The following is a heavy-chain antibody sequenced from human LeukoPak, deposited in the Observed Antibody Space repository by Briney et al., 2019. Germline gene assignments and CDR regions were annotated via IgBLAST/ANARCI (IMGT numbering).Heavy chain of an antibody. CDR2: ISSSGSTI. Sequence: GGSLRLSCAASGFTFSDYYMSWIRQAPGKGLEWVSYISSSGSTISYAGSVKGRFTISRDNAKNSLYLQMNSLRAEDTAVYYCAKDFQFTPPLLGFDYWGQGTLVTVSS. CDR3: AKDFQFTPPLLGFDY. D-gene: IGHD3-16*01. CDR1: GFTFSDYY. J-gene: IGHJ4*02. V-gene: IGHV3-11*01.